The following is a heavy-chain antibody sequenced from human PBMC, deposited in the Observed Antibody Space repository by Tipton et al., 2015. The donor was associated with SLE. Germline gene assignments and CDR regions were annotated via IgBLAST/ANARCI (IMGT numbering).Heavy chain of an antibody. CDR1: GGSISSGSYY. CDR2: IYTSGST. D-gene: IGHD3-3*01. Sequence: TLSLTCTVSGGSISSGSYYWSWIRQPAGKGLEWIGRIYTSGSTSYNPSLKSRVTISVDTPKNQFSLKLSSVTAADTAGYYCASDSRYYDFWSGQRNNYFDPWGQGTLVTVSS. V-gene: IGHV4-61*02. J-gene: IGHJ5*02. CDR3: ASDSRYYDFWSGQRNNYFDP.